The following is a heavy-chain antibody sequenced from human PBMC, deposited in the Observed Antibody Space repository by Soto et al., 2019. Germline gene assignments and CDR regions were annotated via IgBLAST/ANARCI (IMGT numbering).Heavy chain of an antibody. D-gene: IGHD3-22*01. J-gene: IGHJ6*02. CDR2: INPSGGST. CDR1: GYTFTSYY. Sequence: ASVKVSCKASGYTFTSYYMHWVRQAPGQGLEWMGIINPSGGSTSYAQKFEGRVTMTRDTSTSTVYKELSSLRSEDTAVYYCARGGGSSGYHYKHYYYYGMDVWGQGTTVTVSS. V-gene: IGHV1-46*01. CDR3: ARGGGSSGYHYKHYYYYGMDV.